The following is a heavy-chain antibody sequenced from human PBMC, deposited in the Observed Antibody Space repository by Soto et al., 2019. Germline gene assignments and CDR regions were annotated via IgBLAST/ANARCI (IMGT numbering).Heavy chain of an antibody. CDR1: GFTFSSYA. Sequence: GGSLRLSCAASGFTFSSYAMSWVRQAPGKGLEWVSAISGSGGSTYYADSVKGRFTISRDNSKNTLYLQMNSLRAEDTAVYYCAKDTRGYCTNGVCYKDFWGQGTLVTVSS. V-gene: IGHV3-23*01. CDR2: ISGSGGST. J-gene: IGHJ4*02. D-gene: IGHD2-8*01. CDR3: AKDTRGYCTNGVCYKDF.